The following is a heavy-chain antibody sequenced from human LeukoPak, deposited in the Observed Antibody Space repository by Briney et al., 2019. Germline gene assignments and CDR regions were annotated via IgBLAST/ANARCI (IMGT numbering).Heavy chain of an antibody. D-gene: IGHD1-14*01. CDR2: IYTSGST. CDR1: GGSISSGSYY. Sequence: SQTLSLTCTVSGGSISSGSYYWSWIRQPAGKGLEWIGRIYTSGSTNYNPSLKSRVTISVDTSKNQFSLKLSSVTAADTAVYYCARRERRNPFDYWGQGTLVTVSS. J-gene: IGHJ4*02. V-gene: IGHV4-61*02. CDR3: ARRERRNPFDY.